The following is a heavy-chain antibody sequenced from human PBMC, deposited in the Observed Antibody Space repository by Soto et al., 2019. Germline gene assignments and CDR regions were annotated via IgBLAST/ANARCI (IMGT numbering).Heavy chain of an antibody. V-gene: IGHV4-59*08. CDR1: GGSISTYY. Sequence: QVQLQESGPGLVKPSETLSLTCTVSGGSISTYYWNWIRQPPGKGLEWIGFISYSGNANYNPSLKIRVTNSVDTSKSQFSLKLSSVTAADTAVYYCARSRYDGRDDAFDIWGKGTMVTVSS. J-gene: IGHJ3*02. CDR3: ARSRYDGRDDAFDI. CDR2: ISYSGNA. D-gene: IGHD3-22*01.